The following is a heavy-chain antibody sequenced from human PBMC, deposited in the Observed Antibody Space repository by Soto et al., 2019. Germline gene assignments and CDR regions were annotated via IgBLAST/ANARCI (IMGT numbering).Heavy chain of an antibody. CDR2: IIAYNGKT. D-gene: IGHD2-2*01. Sequence: ASVKVSCKASGYTFTSYGISWVRQAPGQGLEWMGWIIAYNGKTNYAQKLQGRVTMTTDTSTSTAYMELSSLRSEDTAVYYCAIPYRYQHADTPHDFPDYWGQGTLVTVSS. V-gene: IGHV1-18*01. J-gene: IGHJ4*02. CDR1: GYTFTSYG. CDR3: AIPYRYQHADTPHDFPDY.